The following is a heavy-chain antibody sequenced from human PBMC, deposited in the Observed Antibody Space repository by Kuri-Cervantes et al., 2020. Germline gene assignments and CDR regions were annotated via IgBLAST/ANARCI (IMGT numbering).Heavy chain of an antibody. Sequence: GGSLRLSCAASGFTFSSYEMNWVRQAPGKGLEWVASIKQDGSEENYVDSLKGRFSISRDNAKKSLYLQMNSLRVEDTAVYYCARVKGESSLFRAFDMWGQGTMVTVSS. V-gene: IGHV3-7*01. CDR3: ARVKGESSLFRAFDM. CDR2: IKQDGSEE. D-gene: IGHD3-16*02. J-gene: IGHJ3*02. CDR1: GFTFSSYE.